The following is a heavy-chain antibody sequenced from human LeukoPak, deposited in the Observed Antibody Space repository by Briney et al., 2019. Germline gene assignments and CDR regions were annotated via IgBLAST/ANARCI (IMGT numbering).Heavy chain of an antibody. CDR3: AGWWELALFNY. CDR2: INSDGSST. J-gene: IGHJ4*02. V-gene: IGHV3-74*01. CDR1: GFTFSSYW. D-gene: IGHD1-26*01. Sequence: GGSLRLSCAASGFTFSSYWMHWVRQAPGKGLVWVSRINSDGSSTSYADSVKGRFTISRDNAKTTLYLQMNSLRAEDTAVYYCAGWWELALFNYWGQGTLVTVSS.